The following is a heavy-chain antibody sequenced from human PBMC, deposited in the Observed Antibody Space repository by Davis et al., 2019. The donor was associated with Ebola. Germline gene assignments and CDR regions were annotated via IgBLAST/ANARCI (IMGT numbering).Heavy chain of an antibody. Sequence: GESLKISCKASGYTFTRYWIVWVRQMPGKGLEWMGIIYPGDSDTRYSPSFLGQVIFSADKSISTAYLQWSSLKASDTAMYYCASLRRTITGMDDAFDIWGQGTKVTVSS. J-gene: IGHJ3*02. V-gene: IGHV5-51*01. CDR1: GYTFTRYW. D-gene: IGHD1-20*01. CDR3: ASLRRTITGMDDAFDI. CDR2: IYPGDSDT.